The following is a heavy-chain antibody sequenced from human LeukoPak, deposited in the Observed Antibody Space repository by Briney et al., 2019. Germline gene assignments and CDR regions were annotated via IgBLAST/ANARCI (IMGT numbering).Heavy chain of an antibody. V-gene: IGHV4-30-2*01. CDR3: ARVRTGYSSYWYFDL. J-gene: IGHJ2*01. CDR2: IYHSGST. D-gene: IGHD4-11*01. CDR1: GGSISSGGYS. Sequence: SETLSLTCAVSGGSISSGGYSWRWIRQPPGKGLEWIGYIYHSGSTYYNPSLKSRVTISVDRPKNQFSLKLSSVTAADTAVYYCARVRTGYSSYWYFDLWGRGTLVTVSS.